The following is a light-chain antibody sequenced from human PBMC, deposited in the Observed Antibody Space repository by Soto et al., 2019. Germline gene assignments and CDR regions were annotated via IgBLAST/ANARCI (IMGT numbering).Light chain of an antibody. Sequence: QSALTQPRSVSGSPGQSVTLSCTGTSSDVGGYNSVSWYQQHPGKAPKLMIYDVSKRPSGVPDRFSGSKSGNTASLTISGLQAEDEADYYCCSYAGTSLYVFGPGTKLTVL. CDR3: CSYAGTSLYV. CDR1: SSDVGGYNS. CDR2: DVS. V-gene: IGLV2-11*01. J-gene: IGLJ1*01.